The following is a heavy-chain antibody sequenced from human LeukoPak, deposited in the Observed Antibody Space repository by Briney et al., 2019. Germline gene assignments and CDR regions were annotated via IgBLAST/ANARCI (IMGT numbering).Heavy chain of an antibody. CDR3: ARDSSGWPGRNWFDP. V-gene: IGHV4-61*01. Sequence: SETLSLTCTVSGASVSSGSYYWSWIRQPPGKGLEWIGYIDDSGSTNYNPSLKSRVTISVDTSKNQSSLKLSSVTAADTAVYYCARDSSGWPGRNWFDPWGQGTLVTVSS. CDR2: IDDSGST. D-gene: IGHD6-19*01. CDR1: GASVSSGSYY. J-gene: IGHJ5*02.